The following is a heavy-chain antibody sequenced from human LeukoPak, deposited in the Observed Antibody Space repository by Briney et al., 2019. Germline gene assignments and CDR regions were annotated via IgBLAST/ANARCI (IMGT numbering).Heavy chain of an antibody. J-gene: IGHJ4*02. CDR1: GFTFSSYG. V-gene: IGHV3-30*03. Sequence: PGGSLRLSCAASGFTFSSYGMHWVRQAPGRGLEWVAVISYDGSNKYYADSVKGRFTISRDNSKNTLYLQMNSLRAEDTAVYYCATHQSSLVRGVIIDYWGQGTLVTVSS. CDR2: ISYDGSNK. CDR3: ATHQSSLVRGVIIDY. D-gene: IGHD3-10*01.